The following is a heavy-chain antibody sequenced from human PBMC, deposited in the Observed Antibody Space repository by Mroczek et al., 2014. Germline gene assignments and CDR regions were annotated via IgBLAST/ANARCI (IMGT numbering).Heavy chain of an antibody. V-gene: IGHV4-39*01. CDR3: ARPLNWGSINV. CDR2: IYYSGST. J-gene: IGHJ6*04. D-gene: IGHD7-27*01. Sequence: QVQLQESGPGLVKPSETLSLTCTVSGGSISSSSYYWGWIRQPPGKGLEWIGSIYYSGSTYYNPSLKSRVTISVDTSKNQFSLKLSSVTAADTAVYYCARPLNWGSINVWGKGTTVTVSS. CDR1: GGSISSSSYY.